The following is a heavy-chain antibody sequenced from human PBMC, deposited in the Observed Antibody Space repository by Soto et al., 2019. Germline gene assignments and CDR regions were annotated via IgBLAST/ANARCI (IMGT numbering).Heavy chain of an antibody. V-gene: IGHV3-30-3*01. CDR3: ARDPDSRGM. CDR1: GFTFSSYA. D-gene: IGHD3-22*01. Sequence: GGSLRLSCAASGFTFSSYAMHWVRQAPGKGLEWVAVISYDGSNKYYADSVKGRFTISRDNSKNTLYLQMNSLRAEDTAVYYCARDPDSRGMWGQGTLVTVSS. J-gene: IGHJ4*02. CDR2: ISYDGSNK.